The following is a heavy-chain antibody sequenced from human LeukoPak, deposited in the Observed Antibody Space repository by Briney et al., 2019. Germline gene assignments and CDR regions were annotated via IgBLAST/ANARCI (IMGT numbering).Heavy chain of an antibody. CDR2: IYYSGST. V-gene: IGHV4-59*01. J-gene: IGHJ4*02. Sequence: PSETLSLTCTVSGGSISSYYWSWIRQPPGKGLEWIGYIYYSGSTNYNPSLKSRVTISVDTSKNQFSLKLSSVTAADTAVYYCATDKLREQTGYYFDYWGQGTLVTVSS. CDR3: ATDKLREQTGYYFDY. D-gene: IGHD4-17*01. CDR1: GGSISSYY.